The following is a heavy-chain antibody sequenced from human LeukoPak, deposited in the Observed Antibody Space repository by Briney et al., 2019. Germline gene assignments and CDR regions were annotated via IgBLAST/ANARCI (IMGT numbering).Heavy chain of an antibody. CDR2: IYSGGST. D-gene: IGHD2-15*01. Sequence: GGSLRLSCAASGFTVSSNYMSWVRQAPGKGLEWVSVIYSGGSTYYADSVKGRFTISRDNSKNTLYLQMNGLRAEDTAVYYCAREGQQDCSGGSCYTSPFDYWGQGTLVTVSS. CDR1: GFTVSSNY. J-gene: IGHJ4*02. V-gene: IGHV3-66*01. CDR3: AREGQQDCSGGSCYTSPFDY.